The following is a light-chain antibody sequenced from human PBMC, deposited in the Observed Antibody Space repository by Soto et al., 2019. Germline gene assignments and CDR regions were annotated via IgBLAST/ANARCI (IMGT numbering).Light chain of an antibody. CDR2: DVS. CDR3: SSYTSSSTLGV. Sequence: QSALTQPAFVSGSPGQSITISCTGTSSDVGAYDFVSWYQQHPGKAPKLMIYDVSNRPSGVSNRFSGSKSGNTASLTISGLQAEDEADYYCSSYTSSSTLGVFGGGTKLTVL. J-gene: IGLJ2*01. CDR1: SSDVGAYDF. V-gene: IGLV2-14*03.